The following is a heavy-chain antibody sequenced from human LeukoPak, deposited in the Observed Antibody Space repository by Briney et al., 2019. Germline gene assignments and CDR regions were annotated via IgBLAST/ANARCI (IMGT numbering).Heavy chain of an antibody. V-gene: IGHV3-30*02. D-gene: IGHD7-27*01. Sequence: GGSLRLSCAASGFTYSHYGMHWVRQAPGKGLEWVTYIRKDGSDKYYADSVKGRFTISRDSSKNMVYLQMTSLRAEDTALYYCAKDSNWAFDYWGQGTLVSVSP. CDR3: AKDSNWAFDY. J-gene: IGHJ4*02. CDR2: IRKDGSDK. CDR1: GFTYSHYG.